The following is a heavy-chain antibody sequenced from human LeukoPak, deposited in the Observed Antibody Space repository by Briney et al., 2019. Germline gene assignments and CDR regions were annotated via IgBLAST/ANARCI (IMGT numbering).Heavy chain of an antibody. CDR3: AKDLVAMIVVRGCFDY. D-gene: IGHD3-22*01. J-gene: IGHJ4*02. CDR2: ISGSGGST. V-gene: IGHV3-23*01. Sequence: GGSLRLSCAASGFTFSSYAMSWVRQAPGKGLEWVSAISGSGGSTYYADSVKGRFTISRDNSKNTLYLQMNSLRAEDTAVYYCAKDLVAMIVVRGCFDYWGQGTLVTVSS. CDR1: GFTFSSYA.